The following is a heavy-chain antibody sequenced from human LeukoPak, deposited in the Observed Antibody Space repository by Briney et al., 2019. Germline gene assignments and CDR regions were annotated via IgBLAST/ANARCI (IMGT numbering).Heavy chain of an antibody. V-gene: IGHV4-34*01. CDR1: GGSFSGYY. CDR2: INHSGST. D-gene: IGHD3-3*01. J-gene: IGHJ5*02. Sequence: SETLSLTCAVYGGSFSGYYWSWIRQPPGKGLEWIGEINHSGSTNYNPSLKSRVTISVDTSKNQFSLKLSSVTAADTAVYYCARDIPSITISGVVITAPSWFDPWGQGTLVTVSS. CDR3: ARDIPSITISGVVITAPSWFDP.